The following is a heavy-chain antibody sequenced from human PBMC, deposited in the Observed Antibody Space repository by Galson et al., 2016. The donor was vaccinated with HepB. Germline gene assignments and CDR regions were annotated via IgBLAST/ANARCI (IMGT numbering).Heavy chain of an antibody. CDR1: GFIFGDYA. J-gene: IGHJ6*02. CDR2: IRSKDYGGTP. D-gene: IGHD2-15*01. Sequence: SLRLSCAASGFIFGDYAMSWFRQAPGKGLEWVSFIRSKDYGGTPKYAASVKGRFTITRDDSKSTAYLQMNSLKTGDTAVYYCTRERAFHCSSSSCSPYYGMDVWGQGTTVTVSS. V-gene: IGHV3-49*03. CDR3: TRERAFHCSSSSCSPYYGMDV.